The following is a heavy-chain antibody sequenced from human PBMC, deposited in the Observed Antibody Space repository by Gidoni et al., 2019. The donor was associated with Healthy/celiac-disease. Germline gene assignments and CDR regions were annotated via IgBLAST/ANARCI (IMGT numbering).Heavy chain of an antibody. CDR3: AKVVNYDILTGYRFDY. Sequence: EVQLLESGGGLVQPGGALRLSCAASGFTFSRYAMSWVRQAPGKGLEWVSAISGRGGSTYYADSVKGRFTISRDNSKNTLYLQMNSLRAEDTAVYYCAKVVNYDILTGYRFDYWGQGTLVTVSS. D-gene: IGHD3-9*01. V-gene: IGHV3-23*01. CDR2: ISGRGGST. CDR1: GFTFSRYA. J-gene: IGHJ4*02.